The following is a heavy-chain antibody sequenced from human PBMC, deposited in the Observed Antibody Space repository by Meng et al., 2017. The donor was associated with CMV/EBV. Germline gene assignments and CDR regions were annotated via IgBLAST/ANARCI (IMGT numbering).Heavy chain of an antibody. CDR3: ARGHPVYDYVWGSYPTPLGYFDY. J-gene: IGHJ4*02. V-gene: IGHV1-2*02. CDR2: INPNSGGT. Sequence: ASVKVSCKASGYTFTGYYMHWVRQAPGQGLEWMGWINPNSGGTNYAQKFQGRVTMTRDTSKNQFSLKLSSVTAADTAVYYCARGHPVYDYVWGSYPTPLGYFDYWGQGTLVTVSS. D-gene: IGHD3-16*02. CDR1: GYTFTGYY.